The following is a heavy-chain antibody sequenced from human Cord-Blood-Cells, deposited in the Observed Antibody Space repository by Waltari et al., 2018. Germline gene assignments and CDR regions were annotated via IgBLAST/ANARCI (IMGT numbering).Heavy chain of an antibody. J-gene: IGHJ1*01. CDR1: GYPFTRYG. V-gene: IGHV1-18*01. CDR3: ATFHGATNEYFQH. Sequence: QVQLVQSGAEVKKPGASVKVSCRASGYPFTRYGITWVRQAHGQGLEWMGWISAYNGNTNYEQKLQGRVTMTTDTSTSTAYMELRSLRSDDTAVYYCATFHGATNEYFQHWGQGTLVTVSS. D-gene: IGHD1-26*01. CDR2: ISAYNGNT.